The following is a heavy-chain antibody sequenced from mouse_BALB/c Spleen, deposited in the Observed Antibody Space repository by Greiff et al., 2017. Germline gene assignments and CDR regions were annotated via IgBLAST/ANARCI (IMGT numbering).Heavy chain of an antibody. Sequence: VQLQQSGAELAKPGASVKMSCKASGYTFTSYWMHWVKQRPGQGLEWIGYINPSTGYTEYNQKFKDKATLTADKSSSTAYMQLSSLTSEDSAVYYCARRNYDGYYYYAMDYWGQGTSVTVSS. CDR3: ARRNYDGYYYYAMDY. CDR2: INPSTGYT. J-gene: IGHJ4*01. CDR1: GYTFTSYW. V-gene: IGHV1-7*01. D-gene: IGHD2-3*01.